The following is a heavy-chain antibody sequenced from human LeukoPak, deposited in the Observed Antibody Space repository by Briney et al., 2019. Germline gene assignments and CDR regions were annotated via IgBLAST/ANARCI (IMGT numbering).Heavy chain of an antibody. CDR3: ARGPPYYDFWSGYHQLPDY. J-gene: IGHJ4*02. V-gene: IGHV1-8*01. CDR1: GYTFTSYD. Sequence: ASVKVSCKASGYTFTSYDINWVRQATGQGLEWMGWMNPNSGNTGYAQKFQGRVTMTGNTSMSTAYMELSSLRSEDTAVYYCARGPPYYDFWSGYHQLPDYWGQGTLVTVSS. CDR2: MNPNSGNT. D-gene: IGHD3-3*01.